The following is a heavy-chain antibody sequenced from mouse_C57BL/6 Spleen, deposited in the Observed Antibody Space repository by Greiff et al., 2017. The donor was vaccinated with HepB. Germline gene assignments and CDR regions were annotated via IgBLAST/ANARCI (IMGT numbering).Heavy chain of an antibody. V-gene: IGHV1-42*01. CDR3: ARVGDWVNDD. J-gene: IGHJ2*01. CDR2: INPSTGGT. CDR1: GYSFTGYY. Sequence: VQLQQSGPELVKPGASVKISCKASGYSFTGYYMNWVKQSPEKSLEWIGEINPSTGGTTYNQKFKAKATLTVDKSSSTAYMQLKSLTSEDSAVYYCARVGDWVNDDWGQGTTLTVSS. D-gene: IGHD4-1*01.